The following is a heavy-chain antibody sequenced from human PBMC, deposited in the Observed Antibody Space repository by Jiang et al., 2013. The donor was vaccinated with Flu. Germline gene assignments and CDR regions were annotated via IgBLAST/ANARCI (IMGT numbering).Heavy chain of an antibody. CDR3: ARDLLPDCTGGVCYGDAF. CDR2: IYYSGST. CDR1: GGSISSSSYY. J-gene: IGHJ3*01. V-gene: IGHV4-39*07. D-gene: IGHD2-8*02. Sequence: GPGLVKPSETLSLTCTVSGGSISSSSYYWGWIRQPPGKGLEWIGSIYYSGSTYYNPSLKSRVTISVDTSKNQFSLKLSSVTAADMAVYYCARDLLPDCTGGVCYGDAF.